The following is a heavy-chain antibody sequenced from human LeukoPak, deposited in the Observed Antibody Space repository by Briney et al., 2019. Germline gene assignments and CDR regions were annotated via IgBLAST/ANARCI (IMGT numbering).Heavy chain of an antibody. J-gene: IGHJ4*02. CDR1: GGSISSSTYY. V-gene: IGHV4-39*07. CDR3: ASQDGGYNSFDY. CDR2: ISYTGIT. Sequence: SETLSLTCTVSGGSISSSTYYWGWIRQPPGKGLAWIGSISYTGITYYNPSLKSRVTISVDTSKNQFSLKLSSVTAADTAVYYCASQDGGYNSFDYWGQGTLVTVSS. D-gene: IGHD5-12*01.